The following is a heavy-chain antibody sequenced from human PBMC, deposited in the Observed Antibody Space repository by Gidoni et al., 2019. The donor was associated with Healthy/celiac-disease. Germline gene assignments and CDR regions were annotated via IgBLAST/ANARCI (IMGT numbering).Heavy chain of an antibody. J-gene: IGHJ5*02. CDR3: ARDRLRYCSSTSCSTNWFDP. CDR1: GGSISSYY. V-gene: IGHV4-4*07. CDR2: IYTSGST. Sequence: QVQLQESGPGLVKPSETLSLTCTVSGGSISSYYWRWIRQPAGKGLEWIGRIYTSGSTNYNPSLKSRVTMSVDTSKNQFSLKLSSVTAADTAVYYCARDRLRYCSSTSCSTNWFDPWGQGTLVTVSS. D-gene: IGHD2-2*01.